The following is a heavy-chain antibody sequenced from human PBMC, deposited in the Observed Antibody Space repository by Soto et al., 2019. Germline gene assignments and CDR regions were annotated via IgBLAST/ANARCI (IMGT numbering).Heavy chain of an antibody. Sequence: GSGPTLVNPTQTLTLTCTFSGFSLSTSGVGVGWIRQPPGKALEWLALIYWNDDKRYSPSLKSRLTITKDTSKNQVVLTMTNMDPVDIATYYCALAYSSSPPRPINWFYPWGQGTLVTVS. CDR1: GFSLSTSGVG. J-gene: IGHJ5*02. CDR3: ALAYSSSPPRPINWFYP. V-gene: IGHV2-5*01. D-gene: IGHD6-6*01. CDR2: IYWNDDK.